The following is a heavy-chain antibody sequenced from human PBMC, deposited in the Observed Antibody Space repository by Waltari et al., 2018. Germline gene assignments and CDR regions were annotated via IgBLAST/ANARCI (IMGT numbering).Heavy chain of an antibody. CDR1: GFTFSSSW. D-gene: IGHD3-3*02. CDR3: ARDSTAYMDV. Sequence: EVQLVESGGGLVQPGGSLRLSCAASGFTFSSSWMSWVRQAPGKGVEWVANIKQDGSEKYDGDTVKGRFTISRDNAKNSLYLQMNSLRAEDTAVYYCARDSTAYMDVWGKGTTVTVSS. CDR2: IKQDGSEK. J-gene: IGHJ6*03. V-gene: IGHV3-7*01.